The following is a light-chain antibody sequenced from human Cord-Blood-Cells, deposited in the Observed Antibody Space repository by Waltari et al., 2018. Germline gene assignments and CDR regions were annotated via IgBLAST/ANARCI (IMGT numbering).Light chain of an antibody. CDR3: QQYGSSPLT. J-gene: IGKJ4*01. CDR1: QSVSSSY. CDR2: GAS. V-gene: IGKV3-20*01. Sequence: EIVLTQSPGTLSLSPGERATLSCRASQSVSSSYLAWYQQKPGQAPRLLIYGASSRATGIPDRFGGSGSGTDFTLTISRLEPEDFAVYYCQQYGSSPLTFGGGPRWRSN.